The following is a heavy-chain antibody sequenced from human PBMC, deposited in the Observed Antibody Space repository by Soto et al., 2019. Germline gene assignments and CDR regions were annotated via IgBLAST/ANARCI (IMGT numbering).Heavy chain of an antibody. CDR3: AREQWLVLDTKNWFDP. J-gene: IGHJ5*02. V-gene: IGHV1-3*01. D-gene: IGHD6-19*01. CDR1: GYTFTSYA. Sequence: ASVKVSCKASGYTFTSYAMHWVRQAPGQRLEWMGWINAGNGNTKYSQKFQGRVTITRDTSASTAYMELSSLRSGDTAVYYCAREQWLVLDTKNWFDPWGQGTLVTVSS. CDR2: INAGNGNT.